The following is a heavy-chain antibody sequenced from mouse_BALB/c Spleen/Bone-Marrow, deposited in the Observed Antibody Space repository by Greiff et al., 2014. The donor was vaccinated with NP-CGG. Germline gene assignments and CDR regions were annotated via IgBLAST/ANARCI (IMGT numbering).Heavy chain of an antibody. V-gene: IGHV1-9*01. CDR1: GYTFSSYW. CDR3: ARRPMDY. J-gene: IGHJ4*01. Sequence: QVQLQQSGAELMKPGASVKISCKATGYTFSSYWIEWVKQRPGHGLEWIGEILPGSGSTNYNEKFKGKATFTADTSSITAYMQLSSLTSEDSAVYYCARRPMDYWGQGTSVTVSS. CDR2: ILPGSGST.